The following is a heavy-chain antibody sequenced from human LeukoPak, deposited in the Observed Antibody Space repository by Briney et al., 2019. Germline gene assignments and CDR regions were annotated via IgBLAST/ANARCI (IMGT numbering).Heavy chain of an antibody. Sequence: PSETLSLTCTVSGGSFTRSHFYWGWIRQPPGKGLEWIGYIYYSGTTSYNPSLKSRVTMSVDTSKNQFSLKLSAVTAADTAVYYCARYIVATMEDYWGQGTLVTVSS. CDR2: IYYSGTT. J-gene: IGHJ4*02. CDR1: GGSFTRSHFY. D-gene: IGHD5-12*01. CDR3: ARYIVATMEDY. V-gene: IGHV4-39*01.